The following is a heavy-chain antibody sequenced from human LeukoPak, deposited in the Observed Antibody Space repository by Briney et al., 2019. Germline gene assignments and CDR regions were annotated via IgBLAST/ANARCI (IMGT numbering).Heavy chain of an antibody. CDR2: INHSGST. D-gene: IGHD2-15*01. CDR3: ARSPPIYCSGGSCYYFDY. V-gene: IGHV4-34*01. CDR1: GGSFSGYY. J-gene: IGHJ4*02. Sequence: SETLSPTCAVYGGSFSGYYWSWIRQSPGKGLEWIGEINHSGSTNYNPSLKSRVTMSVDTSKNQFSLKLSSVTAADTAVYYCARSPPIYCSGGSCYYFDYWGQGTLVTVSS.